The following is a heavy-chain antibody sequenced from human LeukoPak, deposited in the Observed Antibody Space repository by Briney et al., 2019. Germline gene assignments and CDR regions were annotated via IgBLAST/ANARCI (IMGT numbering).Heavy chain of an antibody. CDR1: GGXFSGYY. J-gene: IGHJ4*02. D-gene: IGHD1-1*01. CDR2: INHSGST. Sequence: SETLSLTCAVYGGXFSGYYCSWIRQPPGKGLEWIGEINHSGSTNYNPSLKSRVTMSVDTSKNQFSLNLSSVTAADTAVYYCARGGSSGRTGDYWGQGTLVTVTS. V-gene: IGHV4-34*01. CDR3: ARGGSSGRTGDY.